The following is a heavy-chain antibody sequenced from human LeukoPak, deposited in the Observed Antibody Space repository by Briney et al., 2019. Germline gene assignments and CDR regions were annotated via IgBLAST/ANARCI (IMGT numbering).Heavy chain of an antibody. CDR3: ARVGYSSGWYSGIDY. CDR1: GYTFISYY. CDR2: INPSGGST. Sequence: ASVKVSCKAFGYTFISYYMNWVRQAPGQGLEWMGIINPSGGSTSYAQKFQGRVTMTRDTSTSTVYMELSSLRSEDTAVYYCARVGYSSGWYSGIDYWGQGTLVTVSS. D-gene: IGHD6-19*01. V-gene: IGHV1-46*01. J-gene: IGHJ4*02.